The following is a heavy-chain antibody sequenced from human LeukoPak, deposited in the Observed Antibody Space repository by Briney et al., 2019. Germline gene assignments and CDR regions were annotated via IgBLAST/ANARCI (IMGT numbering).Heavy chain of an antibody. J-gene: IGHJ4*02. V-gene: IGHV3-53*01. Sequence: PGGSLRLSCAASGFTVSSNYMSWVRQAPGKGLEWVSVIYSGGSTYYADSVKGRFTISRDNSKNTLYLQMNNQRAEDTAVYYCSSDNGGDFDYWGQGTMVTVSS. CDR1: GFTVSSNY. D-gene: IGHD2-8*01. CDR3: SSDNGGDFDY. CDR2: IYSGGST.